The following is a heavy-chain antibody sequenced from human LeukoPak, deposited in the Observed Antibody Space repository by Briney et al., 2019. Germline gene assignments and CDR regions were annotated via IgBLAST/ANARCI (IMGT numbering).Heavy chain of an antibody. CDR3: ARDGYAYCQFDY. CDR1: GYTFTGYY. J-gene: IGHJ4*02. D-gene: IGHD5-18*01. V-gene: IGHV1-2*02. Sequence: ASVKASCKASGYTFTGYYIQWVRQAPQEWLEWMGWINPNTGVTKYAQEFQGRVTMTRDTSISTAYMELSRLRSDDTAIYYCARDGYAYCQFDYWGQGTLVTVSS. CDR2: INPNTGVT.